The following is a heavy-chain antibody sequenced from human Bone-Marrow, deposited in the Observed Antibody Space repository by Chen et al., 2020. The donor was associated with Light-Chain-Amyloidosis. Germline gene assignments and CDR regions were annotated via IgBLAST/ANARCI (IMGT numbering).Heavy chain of an antibody. CDR3: AKVKLSSGYMYYYYGMDV. CDR1: GFTFSSYA. CDR2: ISGSGDST. Sequence: EVHLLESGGGLVQPGGSLRLSCAASGFTFSSYAMSWVRQAPGKGLEWVSAISGSGDSTYYAHSVKGRFTISRDNSKNTLYLQMNSLRAEDTAVYYCAKVKLSSGYMYYYYGMDVWGQGTTVTVSS. D-gene: IGHD3-22*01. V-gene: IGHV3-23*01. J-gene: IGHJ6*02.